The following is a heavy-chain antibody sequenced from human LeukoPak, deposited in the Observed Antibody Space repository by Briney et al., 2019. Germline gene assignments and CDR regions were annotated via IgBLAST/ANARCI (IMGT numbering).Heavy chain of an antibody. CDR1: GYTFNTYG. CDR2: ISPYNANK. J-gene: IGHJ6*02. CDR3: ARDLGPCQLTNYYFYGIDV. V-gene: IGHV1-18*01. Sequence: GASVKVSCRTCGYTFNTYGLRWVRQAPARGLAWMGWISPYNANKKHAQKPQGRVTMTTDTSKSTAYMELRSLRSDDTAVYYCARDLGPCQLTNYYFYGIDVSGQGTTVTVSS. D-gene: IGHD2-2*01.